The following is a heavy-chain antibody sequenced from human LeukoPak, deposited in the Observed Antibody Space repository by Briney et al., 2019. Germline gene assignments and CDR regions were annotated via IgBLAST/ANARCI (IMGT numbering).Heavy chain of an antibody. D-gene: IGHD2-2*01. V-gene: IGHV3-23*01. J-gene: IGHJ4*02. CDR1: GFTFDNYA. CDR2: ISSSGGST. CDR3: AKGDVVVPGFLDY. Sequence: GGSLRLSCAASGFTFDNYAMNWVRQAPGKGLEWVSSISSSGGSTYYADSVKGRFTVSRDNSRIYLQMNSLRAEDTALYYCAKGDVVVPGFLDYWGQGTLVTVSS.